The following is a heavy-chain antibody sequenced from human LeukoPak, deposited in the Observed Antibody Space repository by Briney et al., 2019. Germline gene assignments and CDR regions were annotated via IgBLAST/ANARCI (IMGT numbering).Heavy chain of an antibody. J-gene: IGHJ4*02. Sequence: KPSETLSLTCTVSGGSISSSSYYWGWIRQPPGKGLEWIGSIYYSGSTYYNPSLKSRVTISVDTSKNQFSLNLSSVTAADTAVYYCARGRRRSSGWSFDYWGQGTLVTVSS. CDR2: IYYSGST. CDR1: GGSISSSSYY. CDR3: ARGRRRSSGWSFDY. D-gene: IGHD6-19*01. V-gene: IGHV4-39*01.